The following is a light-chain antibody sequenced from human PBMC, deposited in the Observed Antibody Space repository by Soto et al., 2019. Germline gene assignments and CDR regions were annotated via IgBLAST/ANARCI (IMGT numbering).Light chain of an antibody. Sequence: QSVLTQPRSVSGSPGQSVTISCTGTRSDVGGYNYVSWYQHDPGKAPKLMISDVSKRPSGVPDRFSGSKSGNTASLTISGLQAEDEADYYCCSYAGSYSRVFGGGTKVTVL. CDR2: DVS. CDR3: CSYAGSYSRV. CDR1: RSDVGGYNY. V-gene: IGLV2-11*01. J-gene: IGLJ3*02.